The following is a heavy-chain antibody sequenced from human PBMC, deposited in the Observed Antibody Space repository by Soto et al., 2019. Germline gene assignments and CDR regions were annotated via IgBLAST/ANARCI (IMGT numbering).Heavy chain of an antibody. CDR1: GGTFSSYA. D-gene: IGHD3-22*01. V-gene: IGHV1-69*13. Sequence: SVKVSCKASGGTFSSYAISWVRQAPGQGLEWMGGIIPIFGTANYAQKFQGRVTITADESTSTAYMELSSLRSEDTAVYYCARDEPPYYYDSSGYYFWGQGTLVTVSS. J-gene: IGHJ4*02. CDR3: ARDEPPYYYDSSGYYF. CDR2: IIPIFGTA.